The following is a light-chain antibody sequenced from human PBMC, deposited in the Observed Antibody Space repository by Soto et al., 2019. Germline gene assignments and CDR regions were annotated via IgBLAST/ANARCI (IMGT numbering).Light chain of an antibody. CDR1: QSVSSN. CDR3: QERSTSPLT. J-gene: IGKJ1*01. Sequence: RASQSVSSNLAWYQQKPDQAPRLLIYGASTRATGIPARFSGSGPETAYDISLRTLQSEESAVPNCQERSTSPLTLGQGTKVDIK. V-gene: IGKV3-15*01. CDR2: GAS.